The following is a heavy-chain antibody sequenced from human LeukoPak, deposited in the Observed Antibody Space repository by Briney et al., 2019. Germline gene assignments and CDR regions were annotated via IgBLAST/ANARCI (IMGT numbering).Heavy chain of an antibody. V-gene: IGHV1-8*01. CDR3: ARGPTTYYDFWSGYYKSAELSNYGMDV. D-gene: IGHD3-3*01. CDR1: GYTFTSYY. Sequence: ASVKVSCKASGYTFTSYYINWVRQATGQGLEWMGWMNPNSGNTGYAQKFQGRVTMTRNTSISTAYMELSSLRSEDTAVYYCARGPTTYYDFWSGYYKSAELSNYGMDVWGQGTTVTVSS. CDR2: MNPNSGNT. J-gene: IGHJ6*02.